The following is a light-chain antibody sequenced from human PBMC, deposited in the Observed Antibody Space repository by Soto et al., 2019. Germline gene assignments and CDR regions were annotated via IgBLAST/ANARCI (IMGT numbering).Light chain of an antibody. CDR2: GAS. CDR1: QSVSSN. J-gene: IGKJ4*01. V-gene: IGKV3-15*01. Sequence: EIVMTQSPATLSVSPGERATLSCRASQSVSSNLAWYQQKPGQAPRLLIYGASTRATGIPARFSGSGSGTKFTLTISSLQSEDFAVYYCQQYNNWPLTFGRGTKVDIK. CDR3: QQYNNWPLT.